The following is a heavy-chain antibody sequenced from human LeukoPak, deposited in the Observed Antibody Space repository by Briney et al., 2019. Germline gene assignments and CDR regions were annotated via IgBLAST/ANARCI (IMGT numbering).Heavy chain of an antibody. J-gene: IGHJ4*02. CDR1: GFTFSSFA. V-gene: IGHV3-20*04. D-gene: IGHD6-13*01. CDR2: LNWNGDST. CDR3: ARGPYYTSTWYDPRFDY. Sequence: GGSLRLSCAASGFTFSSFAMSWVRQAPGKGLEWVSGLNWNGDSTSYADSVKGRFTISRDNAKNSLYLQMNSLRAEDTALYYCARGPYYTSTWYDPRFDYWGQGTLVTVSS.